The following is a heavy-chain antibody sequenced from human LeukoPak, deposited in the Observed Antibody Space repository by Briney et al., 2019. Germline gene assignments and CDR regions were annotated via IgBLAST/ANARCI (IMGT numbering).Heavy chain of an antibody. CDR3: ARVGVLSSSWLLY. Sequence: GGSLRLSCAASGFTFSSYSMNWVRQAPGKGLEWVSSISSSSSYIYYADSVKGRFTISRDNAKNSLHLQMNTLRAEDTAVYYCARVGVLSSSWLLYWGQGTLVTVSS. CDR2: ISSSSSYI. J-gene: IGHJ4*02. D-gene: IGHD6-13*01. CDR1: GFTFSSYS. V-gene: IGHV3-21*01.